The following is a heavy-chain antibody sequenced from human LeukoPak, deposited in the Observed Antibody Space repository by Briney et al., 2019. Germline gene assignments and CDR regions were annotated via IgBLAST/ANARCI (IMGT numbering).Heavy chain of an antibody. D-gene: IGHD2-15*01. Sequence: SETLSLTCTVSGYSISSGYYWGWIRQPPGKGLEWIGSIYHSGSTYYNPSLKSRVTISVDTSKNQFSLKLSSVTAADTAVYYCARFGVVVVAATSDAFDIWGQGTMVTVSS. CDR3: ARFGVVVVAATSDAFDI. J-gene: IGHJ3*02. CDR2: IYHSGST. CDR1: GYSISSGYY. V-gene: IGHV4-38-2*02.